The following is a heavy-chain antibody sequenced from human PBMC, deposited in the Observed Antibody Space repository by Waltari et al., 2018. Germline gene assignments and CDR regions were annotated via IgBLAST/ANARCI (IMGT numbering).Heavy chain of an antibody. J-gene: IGHJ6*02. Sequence: EVQLVESGGGSVQPGGSLRLSCTGSGFLFSSYWMHWVRQGPGEGLGGVSRINGDGSSTTYADSVQGRFTTTRDNAKSTLYLEMNSLKSEDTGVYYCAREENYDFAMDVWGQGTTVTVSS. CDR1: GFLFSSYW. D-gene: IGHD1-7*01. CDR3: AREENYDFAMDV. CDR2: INGDGSST. V-gene: IGHV3-74*01.